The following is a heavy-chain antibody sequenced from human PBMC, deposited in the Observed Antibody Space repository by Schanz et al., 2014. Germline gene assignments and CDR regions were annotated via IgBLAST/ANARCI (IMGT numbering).Heavy chain of an antibody. CDR1: EYSFTSYS. Sequence: QVHLVQSGAEVKRPGASVKVSCKASEYSFTSYSMHWVRQAPGQGLEWMGWISVYNHNKEYDQKFQGRVTMTTDTSTSTACMALTDLRSDDTAVYYCARDAADFYDILTEEDYWGQGTLVTVSS. CDR3: ARDAADFYDILTEEDY. CDR2: ISVYNHNK. J-gene: IGHJ4*02. V-gene: IGHV1-3*01. D-gene: IGHD3-9*01.